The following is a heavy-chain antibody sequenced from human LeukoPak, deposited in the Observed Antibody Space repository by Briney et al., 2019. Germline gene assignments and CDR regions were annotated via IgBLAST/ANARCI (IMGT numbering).Heavy chain of an antibody. CDR1: GGSFSDYS. D-gene: IGHD4-23*01. V-gene: IGHV4-34*01. CDR3: ARGEVDAGNSVSYFFES. Sequence: SETLSLTCAVYGGSFSDYSWNWIRQPPGKGLEWIGEIDHSGGTNYNPSLKSRVTISVDTSKKHFSLKVTSVTAADTAVYFCARGEVDAGNSVSYFFESWGQGTLVTVSS. CDR2: IDHSGGT. J-gene: IGHJ4*02.